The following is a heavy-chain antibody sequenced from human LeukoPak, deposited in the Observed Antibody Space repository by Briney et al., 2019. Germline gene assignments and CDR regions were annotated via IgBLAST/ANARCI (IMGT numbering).Heavy chain of an antibody. CDR3: ARLDSSGPNDY. J-gene: IGHJ4*02. CDR1: GGSISNYY. D-gene: IGHD3-22*01. CDR2: IYYSGST. V-gene: IGHV4-59*04. Sequence: PSETLSLTCTVSGGSISNYYWSWIRQPAGKGLEWIGNIYYSGSTYYNPSLKSRVTISVDTSKNQFSLKLSSVTAADTAVYYCARLDSSGPNDYWGQGTLVIVSS.